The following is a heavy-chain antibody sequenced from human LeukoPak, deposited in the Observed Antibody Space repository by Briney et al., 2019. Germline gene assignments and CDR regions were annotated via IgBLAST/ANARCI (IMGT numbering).Heavy chain of an antibody. D-gene: IGHD3-22*01. J-gene: IGHJ5*02. CDR1: GGSFSNKY. V-gene: IGHV4-34*01. CDR2: INHSGST. CDR3: ARMIVVVITGWFDP. Sequence: PSETLSLTCAVYGGSFSNKYWSWIRQSPGKGLEWIGEINHSGSTNYNPSLKSRVTISVDTSKNQFSLKLSSVTAADTAVYYCARMIVVVITGWFDPWGQGTLVTVSS.